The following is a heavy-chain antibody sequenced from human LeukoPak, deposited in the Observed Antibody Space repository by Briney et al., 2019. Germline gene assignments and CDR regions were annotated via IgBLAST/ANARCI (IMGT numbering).Heavy chain of an antibody. J-gene: IGHJ6*03. Sequence: SETLSLTCTVSGGSISSYYWSWIRQPAGKGLEWIGRIYTSGSTNYNPSLKSRVTISVDKSKNQFSLKLSSVTAADTAVYYCARVCFGVVGSGSYSGYYYYMDVWGKGTTVTVSS. CDR3: ARVCFGVVGSGSYSGYYYYMDV. CDR1: GGSISSYY. D-gene: IGHD3-10*01. V-gene: IGHV4-4*07. CDR2: IYTSGST.